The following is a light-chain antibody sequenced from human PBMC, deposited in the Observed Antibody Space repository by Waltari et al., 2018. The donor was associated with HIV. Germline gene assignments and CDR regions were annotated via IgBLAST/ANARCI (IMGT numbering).Light chain of an antibody. J-gene: IGLJ2*01. Sequence: QVVLTQPPSASASLGASVKLTCTLSSGHINYVIAWHQQQPKKGPRFRIKLNSDGRHSKGDGIPDRFSGSSSGAERYLTISSLQSEDEGDYFCQTWDTGIQVFGGGTRLTVL. V-gene: IGLV4-69*01. CDR2: LNSDGRH. CDR1: SGHINYV. CDR3: QTWDTGIQV.